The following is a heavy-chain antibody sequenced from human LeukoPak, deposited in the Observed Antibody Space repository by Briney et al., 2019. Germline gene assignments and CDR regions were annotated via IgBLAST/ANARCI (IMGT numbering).Heavy chain of an antibody. CDR3: ASSGYGDYVGAFDI. CDR1: GFTFSSYS. J-gene: IGHJ3*02. D-gene: IGHD4-17*01. Sequence: GGSLRLSCAASGFTFSSYSMNWVRQAPGKGLEWVSSISSSSSYIYYADSVKGRFTISRDNAKNSLYLQMNSLRAEDTAVYYCASSGYGDYVGAFDIWGQGTTVTVSS. V-gene: IGHV3-21*01. CDR2: ISSSSSYI.